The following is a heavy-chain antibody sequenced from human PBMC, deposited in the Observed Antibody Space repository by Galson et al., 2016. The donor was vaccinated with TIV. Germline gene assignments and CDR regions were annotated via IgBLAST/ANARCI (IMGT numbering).Heavy chain of an antibody. Sequence: SLRLSCAASGFTFSSNTMNCVRQAPGKGLEWVSYISRDSRYTYYADSVKGRFTVSRDNGDNALYLQMNSLRAEDTAVYYCARDSGASGAYYSSYWHFDLWGRGTLVTVSS. V-gene: IGHV3-21*06. CDR3: ARDSGASGAYYSSYWHFDL. J-gene: IGHJ2*01. D-gene: IGHD3-10*01. CDR2: ISRDSRYT. CDR1: GFTFSSNT.